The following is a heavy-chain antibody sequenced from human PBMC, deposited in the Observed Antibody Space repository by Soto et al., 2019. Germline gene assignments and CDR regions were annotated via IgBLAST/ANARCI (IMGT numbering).Heavy chain of an antibody. V-gene: IGHV3-30*18. CDR3: AKDFDIGGAAYYFDY. Sequence: GGSLRLSCAASGFIFNSYGMHWVRQAPGKGLEWVTVISYDGRDKHYADSVKGRFTISRDDSKNTLYLQMNSLRADDTAVYYCAKDFDIGGAAYYFDYWGQGTLVTVSS. CDR1: GFIFNSYG. J-gene: IGHJ4*02. D-gene: IGHD3-16*01. CDR2: ISYDGRDK.